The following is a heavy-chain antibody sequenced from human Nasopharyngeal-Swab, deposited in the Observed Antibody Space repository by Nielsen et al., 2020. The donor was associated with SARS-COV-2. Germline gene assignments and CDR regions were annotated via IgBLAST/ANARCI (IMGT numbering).Heavy chain of an antibody. Sequence: SETLSLTCTVASGSISSYYCSWMRQPPGKGLEWIGYIYYSVSTNYNPSLRSRVTISVETSKNQFSLKLSSVTAEDTAVYYCARGHYDFWGSYYYYYMDVWGKGTTVTVSS. V-gene: IGHV4-59*01. CDR3: ARGHYDFWGSYYYYYMDV. J-gene: IGHJ6*03. D-gene: IGHD3-3*01. CDR1: SGSISSYY. CDR2: IYYSVST.